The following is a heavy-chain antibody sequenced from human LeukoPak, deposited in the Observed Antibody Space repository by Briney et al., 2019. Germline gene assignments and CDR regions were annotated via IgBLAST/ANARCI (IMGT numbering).Heavy chain of an antibody. CDR1: GDSVSSNSAA. CDR2: TYYRSKWYD. J-gene: IGHJ6*03. V-gene: IGHV6-1*01. D-gene: IGHD3-10*01. Sequence: SQTLSLTCAISGDSVSSNSAAWNWIRQSPSRGLEWLGRTYYRSKWYDDYAVSVKSRITINSDTSKNQFSLQLNSVTPEDTAVYYCARGDYYDSGSYDKIHYYYYMDVWGKGTTVTVSS. CDR3: ARGDYYDSGSYDKIHYYYYMDV.